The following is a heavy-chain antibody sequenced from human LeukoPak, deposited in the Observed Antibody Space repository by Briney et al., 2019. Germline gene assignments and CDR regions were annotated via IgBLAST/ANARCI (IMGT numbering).Heavy chain of an antibody. CDR1: GFTFSSYA. J-gene: IGHJ4*02. CDR3: ARDDGRRVVVPAVTFDY. D-gene: IGHD2-2*01. Sequence: GGSLRLSCAASGFTFSSYAMHWVRQAPGKGLEWVAVISYDGSNKYYADSVKGRFTISRDNSKNTLYLQMNSLRAEDTAVYYCARDDGRRVVVPAVTFDYWGQGTLVTVSS. CDR2: ISYDGSNK. V-gene: IGHV3-30*04.